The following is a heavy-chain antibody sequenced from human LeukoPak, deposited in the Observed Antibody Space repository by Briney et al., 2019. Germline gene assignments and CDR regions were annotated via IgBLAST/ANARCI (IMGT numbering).Heavy chain of an antibody. CDR2: ISWDGGST. CDR3: ARGPRSFDY. Sequence: GGSLRLSCAASGFTFDDYTMHWVRHAPGEGLEWVSLISWDGGSTYYADSVKGRFTISRDNAKNTLYLQMNSLRAEDTAVYYCARGPRSFDYWGQGTLVTVSS. J-gene: IGHJ4*02. V-gene: IGHV3-43*01. CDR1: GFTFDDYT.